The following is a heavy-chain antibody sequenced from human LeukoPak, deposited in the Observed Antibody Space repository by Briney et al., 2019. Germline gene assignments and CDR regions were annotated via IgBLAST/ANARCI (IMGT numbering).Heavy chain of an antibody. CDR1: GFTFDDYA. Sequence: GGSLRLSCAASGFTFDDYAMHWVRQAPGKGLEWVSLISWDGGSTYYADSVKGRFTISRDNSKNSLYLQMNSLRAEDTALYYCAMEARGYFDYWGQGTLVTVSS. D-gene: IGHD3-10*01. CDR3: AMEARGYFDY. CDR2: ISWDGGST. V-gene: IGHV3-43D*03. J-gene: IGHJ4*02.